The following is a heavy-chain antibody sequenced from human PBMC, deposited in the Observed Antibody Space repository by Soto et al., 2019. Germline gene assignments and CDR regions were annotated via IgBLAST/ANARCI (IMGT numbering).Heavy chain of an antibody. D-gene: IGHD1-26*01. CDR3: AKRPRALLTFDY. CDR1: GFIFSNYV. CDR2: ISDSGGTS. V-gene: IGHV3-23*04. Sequence: EVQLVDSGGGLVQPGGSLRLSCAASGFIFSNYVMSWVRQARGKGLEWVSSISDSGGTSYYADSVKGRFTISRDNSKNTLYLQMNSLRADDTAIYYCAKRPRALLTFDYWGQGTLVTVSS. J-gene: IGHJ4*02.